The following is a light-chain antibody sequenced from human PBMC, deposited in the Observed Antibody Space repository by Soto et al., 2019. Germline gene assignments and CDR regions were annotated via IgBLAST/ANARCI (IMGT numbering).Light chain of an antibody. CDR1: STDVGDYDY. Sequence: QSALTQPASVSGSPGQSITLSCTGTSTDVGDYDYVSWYQQHPGKAPKLMIYDVSNRPSGVSNRFSGSKSGNTASLTISGLQAEDEADYYCSSFTSSFTLVFGTGTKLTVL. V-gene: IGLV2-14*01. J-gene: IGLJ1*01. CDR2: DVS. CDR3: SSFTSSFTLV.